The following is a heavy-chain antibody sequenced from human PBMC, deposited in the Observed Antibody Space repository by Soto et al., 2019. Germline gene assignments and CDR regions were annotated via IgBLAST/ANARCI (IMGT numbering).Heavy chain of an antibody. J-gene: IGHJ6*02. CDR1: GDTFKNCV. V-gene: IGHV1-69*01. Sequence: QVQVVQSGVEVRRPGSSVKVSCKASGDTFKNCVISWVRQAPGQGLEWMGGIIPLFGTTDFAQRFQGRLTLTTDESTTTAYMELSRLRSVDRATYYCAAELGFGKLSVVWGQGTTVIVSS. D-gene: IGHD3-10*01. CDR3: AAELGFGKLSVV. CDR2: IIPLFGTT.